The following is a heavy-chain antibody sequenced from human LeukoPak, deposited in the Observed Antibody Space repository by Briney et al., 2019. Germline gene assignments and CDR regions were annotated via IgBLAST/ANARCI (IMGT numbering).Heavy chain of an antibody. CDR3: AKDVLPTSQLPYHSYFDY. CDR1: AFTCDDYA. V-gene: IGHV3-9*01. D-gene: IGHD2-2*01. Sequence: ARSLRFSSAASAFTCDDYAMDWVRQAPGKGLVWVSGTSWNSGSIGYADSVKGRFTISTDNGKNSLYLQMNSLRAEDTALYYCAKDVLPTSQLPYHSYFDYWGQGTLVTVSS. CDR2: TSWNSGSI. J-gene: IGHJ4*02.